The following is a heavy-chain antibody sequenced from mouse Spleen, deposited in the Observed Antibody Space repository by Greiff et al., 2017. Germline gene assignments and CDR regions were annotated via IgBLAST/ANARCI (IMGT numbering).Heavy chain of an antibody. CDR2: IDPETGGT. J-gene: IGHJ4*01. Sequence: QVQLQQSGAELVRPGASVTLSCKASGYTFTDYEMHWVKQTPVHGLEWIGAIDPETGGTAYNQKFKDKATLTADKSSSTAYMQLSSLTYEDSAVYYCARSGNYGYYYAMDYWGQGTSVTVSS. V-gene: IGHV1-15*01. CDR1: GYTFTDYE. D-gene: IGHD2-1*01. CDR3: ARSGNYGYYYAMDY.